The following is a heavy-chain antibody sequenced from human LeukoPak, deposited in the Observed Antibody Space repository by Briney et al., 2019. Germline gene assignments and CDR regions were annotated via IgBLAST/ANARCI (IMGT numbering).Heavy chain of an antibody. CDR1: GGTFSSYA. Sequence: VASVKVSCKASGGTFSSYAISWVRQAPGQGLEWMGRIIPIFGIANYAQKFQGRVTITADKSTSTAYMELSSLRSEDTAVYYCARDAHPYYDILTGYWDYFDYWGRGTLVTVSS. D-gene: IGHD3-9*01. CDR2: IIPIFGIA. J-gene: IGHJ4*02. V-gene: IGHV1-69*04. CDR3: ARDAHPYYDILTGYWDYFDY.